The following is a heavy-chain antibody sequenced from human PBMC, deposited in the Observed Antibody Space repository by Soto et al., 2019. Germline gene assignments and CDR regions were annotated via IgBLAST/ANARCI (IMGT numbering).Heavy chain of an antibody. V-gene: IGHV3-23*01. CDR1: GFTFSSYA. CDR3: AKSPPYYYYGMDA. CDR2: ISGSGGST. Sequence: GGSLRLSCAASGFTFSSYAMGWVRQAPGKGLEWVSAISGSGGSTYYADSVKGRFTISRDNSKNTLYLQMNSLRAEDTAVYYCAKSPPYYYYGMDAWGQXTTVTVSS. J-gene: IGHJ6*02.